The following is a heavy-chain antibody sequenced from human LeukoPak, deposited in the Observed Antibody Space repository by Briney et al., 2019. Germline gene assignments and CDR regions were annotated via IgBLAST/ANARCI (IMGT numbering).Heavy chain of an antibody. CDR2: INHSGIT. Sequence: SETLSLTCTVSGGSISSSSYYWGWIRQPPGKGLEWIGEINHSGITDYNPSLRSRVTISVDTSKNQFSLKLSSVPAADTAIYYCARAVIVVAAATQRNWFDPWGQGTLVTVSS. CDR1: GGSISSSSYY. D-gene: IGHD2-15*01. CDR3: ARAVIVVAAATQRNWFDP. J-gene: IGHJ5*02. V-gene: IGHV4-39*07.